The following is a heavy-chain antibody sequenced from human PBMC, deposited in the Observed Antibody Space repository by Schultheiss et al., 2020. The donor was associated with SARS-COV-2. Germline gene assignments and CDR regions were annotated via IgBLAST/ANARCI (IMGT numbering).Heavy chain of an antibody. J-gene: IGHJ4*02. Sequence: GGSLRLSCAASGFTFDDYGMSWVRQAPGKGLEWVGRIKSKTDGGTTDYADSVKGRFTISRDNAKNTLYLQMNSLRAEDTAVYYCASATYYYGSGSYYLLDYWGQGTLVTVSS. CDR2: IKSKTDGGTT. CDR3: ASATYYYGSGSYYLLDY. CDR1: GFTFDDYG. D-gene: IGHD3-10*01. V-gene: IGHV3-20*04.